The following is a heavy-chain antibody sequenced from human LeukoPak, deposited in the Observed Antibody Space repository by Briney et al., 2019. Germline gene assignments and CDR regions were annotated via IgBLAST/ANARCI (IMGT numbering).Heavy chain of an antibody. CDR3: ARACLDDCVWGSANWFDP. CDR2: IYYSGST. V-gene: IGHV4-59*01. J-gene: IGHJ5*02. Sequence: PSETLSLTCTVSGGSISSYYWSWIRQPPGKGLEWIGYIYYSGSTNYKPSLKRRVTISVDTSKNQFSLKLSSVTAADTAVYYCARACLDDCVWGSANWFDPWGQGTLVTVSS. CDR1: GGSISSYY. D-gene: IGHD3-16*01.